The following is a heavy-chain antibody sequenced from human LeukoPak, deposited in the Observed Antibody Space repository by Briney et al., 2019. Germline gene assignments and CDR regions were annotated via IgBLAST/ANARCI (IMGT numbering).Heavy chain of an antibody. Sequence: GRSLRLSCAASGFTFSNNAMHWVRQAPGKGLEWVAVISYDGSNKYNADSVKGRFTISRDNSKNTLYLQMDSLSAEDTAVYYCAKDRYSSGWYGIDYWGRGTLVTGSS. CDR1: GFTFSNNA. CDR3: AKDRYSSGWYGIDY. V-gene: IGHV3-30*18. J-gene: IGHJ4*02. D-gene: IGHD6-19*01. CDR2: ISYDGSNK.